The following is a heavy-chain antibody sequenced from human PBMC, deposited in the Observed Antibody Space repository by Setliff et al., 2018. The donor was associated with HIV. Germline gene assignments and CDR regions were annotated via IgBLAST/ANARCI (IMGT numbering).Heavy chain of an antibody. J-gene: IGHJ4*02. V-gene: IGHV3-9*01. Sequence: PGGSLRLSCAASGFTFDDYAMHWVRQAPGKGLEWVSGISWNGDRILYADSVKGRFTISRDNAKKSLYLQMNSLRPEDTALYYCAKDPGRFGVVTPFDNWGQGALVTVSS. CDR1: GFTFDDYA. CDR3: AKDPGRFGVVTPFDN. D-gene: IGHD3-3*01. CDR2: ISWNGDRI.